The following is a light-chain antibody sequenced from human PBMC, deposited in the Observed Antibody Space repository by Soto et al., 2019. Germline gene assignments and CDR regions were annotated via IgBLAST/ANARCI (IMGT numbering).Light chain of an antibody. CDR1: SSDVGGYDF. J-gene: IGLJ3*02. V-gene: IGLV2-8*01. CDR2: EVN. CDR3: TSYAGGYYNWV. Sequence: QSALTQPPSASGSPGQSVTISCTGTSSDVGGYDFVSWYQQHPGKAPKLIIYEVNKWPSGVPDRFSGYKSGNTASLTVSGLQAEDEADYYCTSYAGGYYNWVFGGGTKVTVL.